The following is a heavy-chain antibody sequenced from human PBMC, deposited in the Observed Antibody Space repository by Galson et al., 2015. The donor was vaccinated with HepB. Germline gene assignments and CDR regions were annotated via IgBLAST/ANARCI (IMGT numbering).Heavy chain of an antibody. CDR3: AHRLTMVQGVIIHNWFDP. J-gene: IGHJ5*02. Sequence: PALVKPTQTLTLTCTFSGFSLSTSGVGVGWIRQPPGKALEWLALIYWDDDKRYSPSLKSRLTITKDTSKNQVVLTMTNMDPVDTATYYCAHRLTMVQGVIIHNWFDPWGQGTLVTVSS. CDR2: IYWDDDK. CDR1: GFSLSTSGVG. D-gene: IGHD3-10*01. V-gene: IGHV2-5*02.